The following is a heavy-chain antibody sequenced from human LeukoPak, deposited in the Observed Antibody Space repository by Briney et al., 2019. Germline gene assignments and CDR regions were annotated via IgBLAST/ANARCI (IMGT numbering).Heavy chain of an antibody. Sequence: PGGSLRLSCAASGFTFSSCAMHWVRQAPGKGLEYVSAISSNGGSTYYANSVKGRFTISRDNSKNTLYLQMGSLRAEDMAVYYCAKDLYYDFLVMAFDIWGQGTMVTVSS. CDR2: ISSNGGST. J-gene: IGHJ3*02. CDR1: GFTFSSCA. CDR3: AKDLYYDFLVMAFDI. D-gene: IGHD3-3*01. V-gene: IGHV3-64*01.